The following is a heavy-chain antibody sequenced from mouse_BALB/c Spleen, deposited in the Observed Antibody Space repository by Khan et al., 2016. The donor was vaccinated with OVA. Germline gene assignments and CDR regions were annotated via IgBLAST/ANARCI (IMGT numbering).Heavy chain of an antibody. J-gene: IGHJ2*01. Sequence: EVELVESGGGLVQPGGSLKLSCAASGFTFSSYGMSWVRQTPDKRLELVATINSNGGSTYYPDSVKGRFTISRDNAKNPLYLQMSSLKSEDTAMYYCARMARTINWGQGTTLTVSS. CDR2: INSNGGST. CDR1: GFTFSSYG. CDR3: ARMARTIN. V-gene: IGHV5-6-3*01.